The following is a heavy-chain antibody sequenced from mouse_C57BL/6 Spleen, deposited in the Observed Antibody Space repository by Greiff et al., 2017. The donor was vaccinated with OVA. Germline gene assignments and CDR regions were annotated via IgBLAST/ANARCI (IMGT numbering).Heavy chain of an antibody. CDR2: ISSGGSYT. D-gene: IGHD1-1*01. CDR1: GFTFSSYG. V-gene: IGHV5-6*01. CDR3: ARHGITTVVAHYFDY. Sequence: EVKLVESGGDLVKPGGSLKLSCAASGFTFSSYGMSWVRQTPDKRLEWVATISSGGSYTYSPDSVKGRFTISRDNAKNTLYLQMSSLKSEDTAMYYCARHGITTVVAHYFDYWGQGTTLTVSS. J-gene: IGHJ2*01.